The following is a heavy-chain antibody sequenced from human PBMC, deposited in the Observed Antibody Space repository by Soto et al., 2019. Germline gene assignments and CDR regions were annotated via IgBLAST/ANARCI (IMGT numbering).Heavy chain of an antibody. Sequence: SWSLAITCAVCGGSFRGYYWSWIRQPPGKGLEWIGEINHSGSTNYNPSLKSRVTISVDTSKNQFSLKLSSVTAADTAVYYCARGPYYYYDSSAGMDYWGQGTLVTVSS. CDR3: ARGPYYYYDSSAGMDY. CDR2: INHSGST. J-gene: IGHJ4*02. V-gene: IGHV4-34*01. D-gene: IGHD3-22*01. CDR1: GGSFRGYY.